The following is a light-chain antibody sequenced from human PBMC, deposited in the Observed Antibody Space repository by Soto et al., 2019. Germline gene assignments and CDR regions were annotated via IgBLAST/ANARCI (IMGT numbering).Light chain of an antibody. CDR1: QSVSNNW. V-gene: IGKV3-20*01. CDR3: QQYAYSPRT. Sequence: IMLTQSPGTLSLSPGERATLSCRPSQSVSNNWLAWYQQKPGQAPRLLIYGVSTRAPGIPDRFSGSASETDFTLTISRLEPEDFAVYYCQQYAYSPRTFGQGTKVDIK. J-gene: IGKJ1*01. CDR2: GVS.